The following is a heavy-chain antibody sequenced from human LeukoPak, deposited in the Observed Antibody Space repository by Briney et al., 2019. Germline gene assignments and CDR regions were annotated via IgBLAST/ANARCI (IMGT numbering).Heavy chain of an antibody. D-gene: IGHD3-22*01. CDR2: IYYSGST. J-gene: IGHJ4*02. Sequence: SETLSLTCTVSGGSISSYYWSWIRQPPGKGLECIGYIYYSGSTNYNPSLKSRVTISVDTSKNQFSLKLSSVTAADTAVYYCARRTYFYDSSGYYFDYWGQGTLVSVSS. CDR1: GGSISSYY. V-gene: IGHV4-59*01. CDR3: ARRTYFYDSSGYYFDY.